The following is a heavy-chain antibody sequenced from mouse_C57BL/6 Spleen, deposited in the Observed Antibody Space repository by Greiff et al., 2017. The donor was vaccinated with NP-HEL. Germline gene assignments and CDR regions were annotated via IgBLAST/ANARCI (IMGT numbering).Heavy chain of an antibody. D-gene: IGHD2-4*01. CDR2: INPGSGGT. Sequence: QVQLQQSGAELVRPGTSVKVSCKASGYAFTNYLIEWVKQRPGQGLEWIGVINPGSGGTNYNEKFKGKATLTADKSSSTAYMQLSSLTSEDSAVYFCARSGIYYDYEVYWGQGTLVTVSA. CDR3: ARSGIYYDYEVY. V-gene: IGHV1-54*01. CDR1: GYAFTNYL. J-gene: IGHJ3*01.